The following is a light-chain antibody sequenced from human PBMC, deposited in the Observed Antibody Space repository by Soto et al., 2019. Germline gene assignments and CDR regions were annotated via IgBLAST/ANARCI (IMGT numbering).Light chain of an antibody. CDR3: QQYYSTPLT. V-gene: IGKV4-1*01. CDR2: WAS. CDR1: QSVLYSSNNKNY. Sequence: DIVMTQSPDSLAVSLGERATINCKSSQSVLYSSNNKNYLAWYQQKPGQPPKLLIYWASTRGSGVPDRFSGSGSWTDFTLTISSLQAEDVAVYYCQQYYSTPLTFGQGTKVEIK. J-gene: IGKJ1*01.